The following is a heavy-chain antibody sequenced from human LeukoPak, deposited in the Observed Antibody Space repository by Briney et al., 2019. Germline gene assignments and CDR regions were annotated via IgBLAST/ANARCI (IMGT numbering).Heavy chain of an antibody. Sequence: SETLSLTCTVSGGSISSDCWSWIRQPPGKGLEWIGYIYLSETTNYNPSLKSRVTISLDTSKNQFSLKLTSVTAADTAVYYCARDRPPHFYWGRGTLVTVSS. CDR1: GGSISSDC. CDR3: ARDRPPHFY. D-gene: IGHD3-3*02. V-gene: IGHV4-59*12. CDR2: IYLSETT. J-gene: IGHJ4*02.